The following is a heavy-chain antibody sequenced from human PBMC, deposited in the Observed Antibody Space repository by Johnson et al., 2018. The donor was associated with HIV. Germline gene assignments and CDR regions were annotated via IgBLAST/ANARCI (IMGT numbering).Heavy chain of an antibody. J-gene: IGHJ3*02. Sequence: MLLVESGGGVVQPGRSLRLSCAASGFAVSKNYLTWVRQAPGKGLEWVSIIYSGGNTYYADSVKGRFTISRDNSKNSLFLQMNSLRVEDTAVYYCARSGGYPNALDMWGQGTLVTVPA. CDR2: IYSGGNT. CDR1: GFAVSKNY. CDR3: ARSGGYPNALDM. V-gene: IGHV3-66*01. D-gene: IGHD6-13*01.